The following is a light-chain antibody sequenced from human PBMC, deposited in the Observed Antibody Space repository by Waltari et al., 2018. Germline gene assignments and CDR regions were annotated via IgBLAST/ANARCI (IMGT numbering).Light chain of an antibody. J-gene: IGLJ1*01. V-gene: IGLV10-54*04. CDR2: RNN. CDR1: SNNVGNQG. Sequence: QAGLTQPPSVSKGLRQTATLTCTGNSNNVGNQGAAWLQQHQGQPPKLLSYRNNNRPSGISDRFSASRSGNTASRTITGLQPEDEADYYCSAWDSDLSGYVFGTGTKVTVL. CDR3: SAWDSDLSGYV.